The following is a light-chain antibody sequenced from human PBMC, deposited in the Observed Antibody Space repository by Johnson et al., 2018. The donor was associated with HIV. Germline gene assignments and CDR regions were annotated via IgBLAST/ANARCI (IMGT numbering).Light chain of an antibody. V-gene: IGLV1-47*01. CDR1: TSNIGNNY. J-gene: IGLJ1*01. CDR3: ATWDDTLNGRYV. CDR2: RNN. Sequence: QSVLTQPPSVSAAPGQKVTISCSGGTSNIGNNYVSWYQHLPGTAPKLLIYRNNQRPSGVPDRFSGSKSGTSASLAISGLQAEDEADYYCATWDDTLNGRYVFGTGTKVTVL.